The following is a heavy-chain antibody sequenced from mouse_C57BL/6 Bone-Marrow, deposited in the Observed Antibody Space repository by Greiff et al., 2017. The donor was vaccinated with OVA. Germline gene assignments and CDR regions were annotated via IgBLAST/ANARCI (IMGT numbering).Heavy chain of an antibody. CDR2: IDPENGDT. CDR3: TSIYYDYDV. D-gene: IGHD2-4*01. V-gene: IGHV14-4*01. CDR1: GFNIKDDY. J-gene: IGHJ2*01. Sequence: EVQLVESGAELVRPGASVKLSCTASGFNIKDDYMHWVKQRPEQGLEWIGWIDPENGDTEYASKFQGTATITADTSSNTAYLQLSSLTSEDTAVYYCTSIYYDYDVWGQGTTLTVSS.